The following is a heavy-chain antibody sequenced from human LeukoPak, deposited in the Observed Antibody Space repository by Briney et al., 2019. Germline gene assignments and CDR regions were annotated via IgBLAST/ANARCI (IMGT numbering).Heavy chain of an antibody. J-gene: IGHJ4*02. CDR1: GYTFTGYY. CDR2: INPNSGGT. CDR3: ARVGYYDILTGSLFDY. D-gene: IGHD3-9*01. V-gene: IGHV1-2*02. Sequence: ASVKVSCKASGYTFTGYYMHWVRQAPGQGLEWMGWINPNSGGTNYAQKFQGRVTMTRDTSISTAYMELRSLRSDDTAVYYCARVGYYDILTGSLFDYWGQGTLVTVSS.